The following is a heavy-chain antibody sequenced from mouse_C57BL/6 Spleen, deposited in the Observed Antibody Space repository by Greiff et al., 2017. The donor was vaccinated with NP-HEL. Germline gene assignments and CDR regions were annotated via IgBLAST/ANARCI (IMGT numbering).Heavy chain of an antibody. Sequence: EVKLQQSGPGLVKPSQSLSLTCSVTGYSITSGYYWNWIRQFPGNKLEWMGYISYDGSNNYNPSLKNRISITRDTSKNQFFLKLNSVTTEDTATYYCARDLGFAYWGQGTLVTVSA. CDR1: GYSITSGYY. V-gene: IGHV3-6*01. J-gene: IGHJ3*01. D-gene: IGHD4-1*01. CDR3: ARDLGFAY. CDR2: ISYDGSN.